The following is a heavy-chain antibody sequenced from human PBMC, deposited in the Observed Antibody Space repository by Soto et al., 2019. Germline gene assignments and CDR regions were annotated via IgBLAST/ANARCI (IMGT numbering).Heavy chain of an antibody. J-gene: IGHJ6*02. CDR3: AAVPAYYYYGMDV. V-gene: IGHV1-58*01. D-gene: IGHD2-2*01. CDR1: GFTFTSSA. CDR2: IVVGSGNT. Sequence: SVKVSCKASGFTFTSSAVQWVRQARGQRLEWIGWIVVGSGNTNYAQKFQERVTITRDMSTSTAYMELSSLRSEDTAVYHCAAVPAYYYYGMDVWGQGTTVTVSS.